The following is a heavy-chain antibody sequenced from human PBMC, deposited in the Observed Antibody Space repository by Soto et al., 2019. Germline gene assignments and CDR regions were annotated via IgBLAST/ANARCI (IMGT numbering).Heavy chain of an antibody. J-gene: IGHJ5*02. CDR3: ARDQGYCNGGSCRWLDP. Sequence: PGGSLRLSCAASEFTFNNYWMSWVRQAPGKGLEWVANINQDGSEKYYVDSVKGRFTISRDNVKNSLFLQMKSLRAEDTAMYYCARDQGYCNGGSCRWLDPSGKGTRVTVSS. D-gene: IGHD2-15*01. CDR1: EFTFNNYW. CDR2: INQDGSEK. V-gene: IGHV3-7*03.